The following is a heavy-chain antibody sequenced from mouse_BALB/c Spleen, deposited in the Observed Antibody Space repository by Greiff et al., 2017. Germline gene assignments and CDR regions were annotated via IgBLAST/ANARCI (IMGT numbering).Heavy chain of an antibody. CDR3: ARVYYYGSESWFAY. D-gene: IGHD1-1*01. CDR2: IWSGGST. CDR1: GFSLTSYG. J-gene: IGHJ3*01. Sequence: QVQLKESGPGLVQPSQSLSITCTVSGFSLTSYGVHWVRQSPGKGLEWLGVIWSGGSTDYNAAFISRLSISKDNSKSQVFFKMNSLQANDTAIYYCARVYYYGSESWFAYWGQGTLVTVSA. V-gene: IGHV2-2*02.